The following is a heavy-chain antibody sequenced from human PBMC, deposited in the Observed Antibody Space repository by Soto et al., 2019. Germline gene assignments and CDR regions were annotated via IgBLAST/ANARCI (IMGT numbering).Heavy chain of an antibody. Sequence: PGGSMRLSSAASGFTFSSYAMSWVRKDPGKGLEWVSAISGSGGSTYYADSVKGRFTISRDNSKNTLYLQMNSLRAEDTAVYYCAKDPHQNRGVIYYFDYWGQGTLVTVSS. CDR2: ISGSGGST. J-gene: IGHJ4*02. CDR1: GFTFSSYA. CDR3: AKDPHQNRGVIYYFDY. D-gene: IGHD3-10*01. V-gene: IGHV3-23*01.